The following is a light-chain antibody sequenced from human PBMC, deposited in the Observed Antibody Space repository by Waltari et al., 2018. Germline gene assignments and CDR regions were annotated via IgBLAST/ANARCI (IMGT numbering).Light chain of an antibody. CDR1: SRDVGAYKS. V-gene: IGLV2-8*01. CDR2: EVT. Sequence: QSALTQPPPASGSPGQSVTISRPGTSRDVGAYKSVSWYQQYPDKAPKLMIYEVTKRPSGVPDRFSGSKSGNTASLTVSGLQAEDEADYYCISYAGNNKYVLGAGTKVTVL. J-gene: IGLJ1*01. CDR3: ISYAGNNKYV.